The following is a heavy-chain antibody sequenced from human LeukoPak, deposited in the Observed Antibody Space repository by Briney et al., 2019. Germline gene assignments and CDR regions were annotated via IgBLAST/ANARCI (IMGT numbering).Heavy chain of an antibody. D-gene: IGHD5-18*01. CDR1: GLTVSSSY. CDR3: AKGCNYAYEY. CDR2: LYSGGST. V-gene: IGHV3-53*01. J-gene: IGHJ4*02. Sequence: AGGSLRLSCAASGLTVSSSYMSCVRQAPGKGLEWVSLLYSGGSTYYAASVKGRYTISRDNSKNTLYLQMNSLRPEDTAVYYCAKGCNYAYEYWGQGTLVTVSS.